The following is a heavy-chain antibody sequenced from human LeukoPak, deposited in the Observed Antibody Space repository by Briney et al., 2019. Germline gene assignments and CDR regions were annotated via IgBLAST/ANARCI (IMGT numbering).Heavy chain of an antibody. CDR3: AQRDDTFDF. Sequence: GGALRLSCTASGFTFKSYAMSWVRQAPGRGLEWIASISASGGTTYYGDSVRGRFTSSRDNSKNTLYLQMSSLRADDTAVYYCAQRDDTFDFWGQGTMVIVSS. J-gene: IGHJ3*01. V-gene: IGHV3-23*01. CDR2: ISASGGTT. CDR1: GFTFKSYA.